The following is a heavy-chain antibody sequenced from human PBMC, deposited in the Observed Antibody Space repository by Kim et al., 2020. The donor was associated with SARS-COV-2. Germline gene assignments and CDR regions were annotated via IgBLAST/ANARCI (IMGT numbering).Heavy chain of an antibody. CDR1: GGSISSGDYY. CDR3: ARGGYSYGLVTEAAEYFRH. CDR2: IYYSGST. Sequence: SETLSLTCTVSGGSISSGDYYWSWIRQPPGKGLEWIGYIYYSGSTYYNPSLKSRVTISVDTSKNQFSLKLSSVTAADTAVYYCARGGYSYGLVTEAAEYFRHGGQGTLVTVSS. V-gene: IGHV4-30-4*01. D-gene: IGHD5-18*01. J-gene: IGHJ1*01.